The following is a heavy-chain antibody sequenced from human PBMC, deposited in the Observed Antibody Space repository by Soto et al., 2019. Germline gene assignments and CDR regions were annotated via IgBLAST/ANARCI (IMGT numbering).Heavy chain of an antibody. CDR2: INHSGST. Sequence: SETLSLTCAVYGGSFIGYYWSWIRQPPGKGLEWIGEINHSGSTNYNPSLKSRVTISVDTSKNQFSLKLSSVTAADTAVYYCARGIGGRLDYWGQGTLVTVSS. CDR1: GGSFIGYY. V-gene: IGHV4-34*01. CDR3: ARGIGGRLDY. J-gene: IGHJ4*02. D-gene: IGHD2-15*01.